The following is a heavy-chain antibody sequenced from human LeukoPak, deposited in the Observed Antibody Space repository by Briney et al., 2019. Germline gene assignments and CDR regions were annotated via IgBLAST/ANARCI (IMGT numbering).Heavy chain of an antibody. CDR2: ISGSGGST. V-gene: IGHV3-23*01. D-gene: IGHD2-15*01. CDR1: GFTFSSYA. J-gene: IGHJ4*02. Sequence: PGGPLRLSCAASGFTFSSYAMSWVRQAPGKGLEWVSAISGSGGSTHYADSVRGRFTISRDDSKKTLYLQMRSLRAEDTAVYYCAKDWSAAHWGQGTLVTVSS. CDR3: AKDWSAAH.